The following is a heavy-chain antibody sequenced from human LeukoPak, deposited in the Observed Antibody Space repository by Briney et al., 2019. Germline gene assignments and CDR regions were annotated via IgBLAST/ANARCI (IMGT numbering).Heavy chain of an antibody. CDR1: GFTFSSYW. Sequence: PAGSLRLSCAASGFTFSSYWMHWVRQAPGKGLVWVSHIKRDDSNTIYADSVKGRFTISRDNAKNTLYLQMNSLRAEDTAVYYCARADGMDVWGQGTTVTVSS. CDR3: ARADGMDV. CDR2: IKRDDSNT. V-gene: IGHV3-74*01. J-gene: IGHJ6*02.